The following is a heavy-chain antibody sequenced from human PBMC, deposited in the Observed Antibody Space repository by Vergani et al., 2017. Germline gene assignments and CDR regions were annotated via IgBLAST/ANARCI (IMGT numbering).Heavy chain of an antibody. CDR3: AKDREFVDTNYFDY. J-gene: IGHJ4*02. CDR1: GFTFSSYA. CDR2: ISGSGGIT. D-gene: IGHD5-18*01. Sequence: EVQLLESGGGLVQPGGSLRLSCAASGFTFSSYAMSWVRQAPGKGLEWVAAISGSGGITYYADSVKGRFTISSDNSKNTLYLQMNSLRDEDTAVYYCAKDREFVDTNYFDYWGQGTLVTVSS. V-gene: IGHV3-23*01.